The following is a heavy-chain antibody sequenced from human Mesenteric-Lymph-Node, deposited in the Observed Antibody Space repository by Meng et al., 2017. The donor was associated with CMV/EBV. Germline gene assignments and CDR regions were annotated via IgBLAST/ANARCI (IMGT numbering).Heavy chain of an antibody. D-gene: IGHD5-12*01. Sequence: GAPFTYSAVTWVRQAPGEGLEWVGGIVPVYKTINYAQRFQGRVTIRADESMNTVYIDISGLRSEDTAVYYCASRKGYSGYDYRLDDWGQGTLVTVSS. J-gene: IGHJ4*01. V-gene: IGHV1-69*01. CDR2: IVPVYKTI. CDR1: GAPFTYSA. CDR3: ASRKGYSGYDYRLDD.